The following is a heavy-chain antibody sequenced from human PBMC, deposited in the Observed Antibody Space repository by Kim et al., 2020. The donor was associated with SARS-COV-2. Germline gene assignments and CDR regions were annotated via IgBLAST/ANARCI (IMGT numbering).Heavy chain of an antibody. CDR3: TTGWELPYPHDAFDI. CDR2: IKSKTDGGTT. J-gene: IGHJ3*02. Sequence: GGSLRLSCAASGFTFSNAWMSWVRQAPGKGLEWVGRIKSKTDGGTTDYAAPVKGRFTISRDDSKNTLYLQMNSLKTEDTAVYYCTTGWELPYPHDAFDIWGQGTMVTVSS. V-gene: IGHV3-15*01. D-gene: IGHD1-26*01. CDR1: GFTFSNAW.